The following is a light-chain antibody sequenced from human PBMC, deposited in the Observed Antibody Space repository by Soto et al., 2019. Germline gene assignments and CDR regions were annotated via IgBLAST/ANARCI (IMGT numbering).Light chain of an antibody. CDR1: QTVTTD. Sequence: DIQMTQSPSSLSASVGDRVTMTCRANQTVTTDLNWYQQRPGRAPHLLIYGSFSLQGWVSSRFSGSGSGTEFTLTINDVQPEDFATYYCHQSYTVLQTFGQGTRLEMK. CDR3: HQSYTVLQT. V-gene: IGKV1-39*01. J-gene: IGKJ2*01. CDR2: GSF.